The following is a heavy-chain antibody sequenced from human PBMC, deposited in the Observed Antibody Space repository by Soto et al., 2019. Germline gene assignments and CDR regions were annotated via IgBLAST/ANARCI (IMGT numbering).Heavy chain of an antibody. Sequence: QVQLVQSGAEVKKPGASVKVSCKASGYTFTSYGISWVRQAPGQGLEWMGWISAYNGNTNYAQKLQGRVTMTTDTPTSTAYRDLGGRRSDDPALNYCARNPPPPREGGQGTLVPSPQ. CDR2: ISAYNGNT. V-gene: IGHV1-18*01. CDR1: GYTFTSYG. CDR3: ARNPPPPRE. J-gene: IGHJ4*02.